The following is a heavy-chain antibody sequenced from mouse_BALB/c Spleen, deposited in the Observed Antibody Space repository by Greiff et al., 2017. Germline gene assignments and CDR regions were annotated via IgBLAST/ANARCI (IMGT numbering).Heavy chain of an antibody. V-gene: IGHV2-9-2*01. CDR1: GFSLTSYD. D-gene: IGHD1-1*01. Sequence: VQVVESGPGLVAPSQSLSITCTVSGFSLTSYDISWIRQPPGKGLEWLGVIWTGGGTNYNSAFMSRLSISKDNSKSQVFLKMNSLQTDDTAIYYCVRGPLITTVVEGFAYWGQGTLVTVSA. J-gene: IGHJ3*01. CDR2: IWTGGGT. CDR3: VRGPLITTVVEGFAY.